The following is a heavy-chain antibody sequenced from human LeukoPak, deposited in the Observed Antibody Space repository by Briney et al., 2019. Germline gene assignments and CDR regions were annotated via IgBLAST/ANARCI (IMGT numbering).Heavy chain of an antibody. J-gene: IGHJ4*02. V-gene: IGHV3-7*01. CDR2: IKQDGSQK. Sequence: ETLSLTCTVSGGSISSSSYYWGWIRQPPGKGLEWVANIKQDGSQKYYVDSVKGRFTISRDNAKNSLYLQMNSLRAEDTAVYYCASNLAYGDYERGTGYFDYWGQGTLVTVSS. CDR1: GGSISSSSYY. D-gene: IGHD4-17*01. CDR3: ASNLAYGDYERGTGYFDY.